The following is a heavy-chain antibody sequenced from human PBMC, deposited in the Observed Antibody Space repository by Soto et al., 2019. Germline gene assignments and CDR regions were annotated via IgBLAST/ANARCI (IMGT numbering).Heavy chain of an antibody. V-gene: IGHV3-23*01. CDR1: GFTFRDYA. D-gene: IGHD6-13*01. CDR2: ISGSAGST. J-gene: IGHJ4*02. CDR3: AKEHGSTWYPNDY. Sequence: VGSLRLSCVASGFTFRDYAMSWVRHVPGKGLEWVSVISGSAGSTFYAGSVKGRFTISRDNSKNVVYLQMSSLRAEDTAVYYCAKEHGSTWYPNDYWGQGTLVTVSS.